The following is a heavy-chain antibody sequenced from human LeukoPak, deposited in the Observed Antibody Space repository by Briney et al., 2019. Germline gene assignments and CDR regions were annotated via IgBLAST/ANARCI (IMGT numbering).Heavy chain of an antibody. J-gene: IGHJ6*03. D-gene: IGHD5-18*01. CDR1: GYSISSGYY. CDR2: IYHSGST. CDR3: ARHRGSSYGYYYYYYMDV. V-gene: IGHV4-38-2*01. Sequence: KPSETLPLTCAVSGYSISSGYYWGWIRQPPGKGLEWIGRIYHSGSTYSNPSLKSRVTISVDTSKNQFSLKLSSVTAADTAVYYCARHRGSSYGYYYYYYMDVWGKGTTVTVSS.